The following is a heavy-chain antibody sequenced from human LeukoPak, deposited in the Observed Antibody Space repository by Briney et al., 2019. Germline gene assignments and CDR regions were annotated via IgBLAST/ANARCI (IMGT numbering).Heavy chain of an antibody. CDR1: GGSFSGYY. D-gene: IGHD3-10*01. V-gene: IGHV4-34*01. CDR2: INHSGST. J-gene: IGHJ5*02. Sequence: SETLSLTCAVYGGSFSGYYWSWIRQPPGKGLEWGGEINHSGSTNYNPSLKSRVSISVDTSKNHFSLKLSSVTAANTAVYYCARHEFRASGSGRITAYWFDRWGQGTLVTVSS. CDR3: ARHEFRASGSGRITAYWFDR.